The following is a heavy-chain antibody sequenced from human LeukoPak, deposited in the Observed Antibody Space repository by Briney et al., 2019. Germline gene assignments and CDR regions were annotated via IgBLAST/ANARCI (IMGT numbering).Heavy chain of an antibody. J-gene: IGHJ4*02. V-gene: IGHV3-21*05. D-gene: IGHD5-24*01. CDR2: IGHRSVDI. Sequence: PGGSLRLSCAASGFTFNIYGMNWVRQTPGKGLGWGSYIGHRSVDIHSADSVKGRFTVSRDNARKFLYLQMNSLSADDTGVYFCARATRNGYDYWGRGTLVIVSS. CDR1: GFTFNIYG. CDR3: ARATRNGYDY.